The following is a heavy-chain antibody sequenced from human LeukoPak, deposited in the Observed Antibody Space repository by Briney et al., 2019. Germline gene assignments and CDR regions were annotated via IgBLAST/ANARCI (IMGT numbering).Heavy chain of an antibody. Sequence: PSETLSLTCTVSGGSISSSSYYWGWIRQPPGKGLEWIGSIYYSGSTYYNPSLKSRVTISVDTSKNQFSLKLSSMTAADTAVYYCARWGTTVTTVVDYWGQGTLVTVSS. V-gene: IGHV4-39*07. CDR3: ARWGTTVTTVVDY. D-gene: IGHD4-17*01. CDR1: GGSISSSSYY. J-gene: IGHJ4*02. CDR2: IYYSGST.